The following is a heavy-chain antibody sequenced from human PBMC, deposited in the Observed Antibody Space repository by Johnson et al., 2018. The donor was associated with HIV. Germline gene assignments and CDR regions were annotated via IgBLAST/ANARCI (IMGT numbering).Heavy chain of an antibody. Sequence: VQLVESGGGLVKPGGSLRLSCAASGFTFSNAWMSWVRQAPGKGLEWVGRIKSKTDGGTTDYAAPVKGRFTIARDDSKNTLYLQMNNLKTEDTAMSFCTTTAFIKAAGGTRPLDIWGQGTMVTVSS. CDR3: TTTAFIKAAGGTRPLDI. V-gene: IGHV3-15*01. J-gene: IGHJ3*02. CDR2: IKSKTDGGTT. D-gene: IGHD6-13*01. CDR1: GFTFSNAW.